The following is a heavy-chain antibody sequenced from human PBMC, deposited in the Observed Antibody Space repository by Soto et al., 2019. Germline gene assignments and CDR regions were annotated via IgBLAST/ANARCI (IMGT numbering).Heavy chain of an antibody. D-gene: IGHD6-13*01. V-gene: IGHV1-69*13. Sequence: SVKVSCKVSGGTFSSYAISWVRQAPGQGLEWMGGIIPIFGTANYAQKFQGRVTITADESTSTAYMELSSLRSEDTAVYYCARPRIAAAGGSRGFDPWGQGTLVTVSS. J-gene: IGHJ5*02. CDR1: GGTFSSYA. CDR3: ARPRIAAAGGSRGFDP. CDR2: IIPIFGTA.